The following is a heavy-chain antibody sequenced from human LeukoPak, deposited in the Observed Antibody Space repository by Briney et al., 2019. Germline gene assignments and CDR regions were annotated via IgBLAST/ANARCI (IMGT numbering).Heavy chain of an antibody. CDR2: INSDGSST. V-gene: IGHV3-74*01. D-gene: IGHD3-10*01. Sequence: GGSLRLSCAAPVFTFSRSWMHRVRQAPGKGLVWISRINSDGSSTSYADSVKGRFTISRDNAKNTLYLQMNSLRDEDTAVYCCARGRPGVGIEYWGQGTLVTVSS. CDR1: VFTFSRSW. CDR3: ARGRPGVGIEY. J-gene: IGHJ4*02.